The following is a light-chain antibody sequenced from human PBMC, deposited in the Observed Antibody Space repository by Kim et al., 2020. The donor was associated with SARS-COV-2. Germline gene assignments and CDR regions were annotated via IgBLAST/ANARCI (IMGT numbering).Light chain of an antibody. J-gene: IGKJ4*01. CDR2: GAF. V-gene: IGKV1-27*01. CDR1: EGTVDY. CDR3: QKYNNVPLT. Sequence: SASVGDRVTITSRASEGTVDYLAWYQHKPGKPPNLLISGAFTLQPGVPSRFSGSRSGTHFTLTISSLQPEDVATYYCQKYNNVPLTFGGGTKLEI.